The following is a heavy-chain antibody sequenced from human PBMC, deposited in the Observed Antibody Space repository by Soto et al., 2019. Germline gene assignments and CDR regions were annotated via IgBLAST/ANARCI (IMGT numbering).Heavy chain of an antibody. CDR1: GFTFSGYA. V-gene: IGHV3-23*01. CDR2: IHGGGTSA. J-gene: IGHJ4*02. D-gene: IGHD4-17*01. CDR3: AKNRVRVTTSWHFDD. Sequence: EVQLLESGGDLVQPGRSLRLSCAASGFTFSGYAMSWVRQAPGKGLEWVADIHGGGTSAYYADSVKGRFTISRDNSKNSLYLQMSSLRGEDTAVYYCAKNRVRVTTSWHFDDWGQGTLVTVSS.